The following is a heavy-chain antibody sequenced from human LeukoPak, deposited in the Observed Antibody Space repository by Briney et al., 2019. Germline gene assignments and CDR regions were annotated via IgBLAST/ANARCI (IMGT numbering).Heavy chain of an antibody. J-gene: IGHJ4*02. CDR1: GGSISSRSYY. CDR2: IYYSGST. D-gene: IGHD2-2*03. CDR3: ARLDSVSDGDY. Sequence: SETLSLTCTVSGGSISSRSYYWGWIRKPPGEGLEWIGNIYYSGSTYYNPSLKSRVTISVDTSKNQFSLKLSSVTAADTAVYYCARLDSVSDGDYWGQGTLVTVSS. V-gene: IGHV4-39*01.